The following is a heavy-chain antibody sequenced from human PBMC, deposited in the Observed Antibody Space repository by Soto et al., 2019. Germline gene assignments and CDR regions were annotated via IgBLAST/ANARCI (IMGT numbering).Heavy chain of an antibody. D-gene: IGHD2-15*01. Sequence: QVQLVESGGVLVPPGGSLRLSCAGSGFTFGDSYMSWIRQAPGKGLEWLSYISPGSRYPAYADSVKGRFTISRDNAKRSLYLQMMRLTAEDTAIYYCVRGGGGGLFDPWGQGTMVTVSS. V-gene: IGHV3-11*06. CDR2: ISPGSRYP. CDR1: GFTFGDSY. CDR3: VRGGGGGLFDP. J-gene: IGHJ5*02.